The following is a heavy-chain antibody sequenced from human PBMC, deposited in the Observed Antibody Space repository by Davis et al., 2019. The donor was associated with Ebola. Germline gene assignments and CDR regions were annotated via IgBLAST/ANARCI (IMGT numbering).Heavy chain of an antibody. D-gene: IGHD3-9*01. CDR1: GFSLSNARMG. CDR2: IFSNDEK. V-gene: IGHV2-26*01. CDR3: ARIELRYFDWSYYFDY. Sequence: SGPTLVKPTETLTLTCTVSGFSLSNARMGVSWIRQPPGKALDWLAHIFSNDEKSYSTSLKSRLTISKDTSKSQVVLTMTNMDPVDTATYYCARIELRYFDWSYYFDYWGQGTLVTVSS. J-gene: IGHJ4*02.